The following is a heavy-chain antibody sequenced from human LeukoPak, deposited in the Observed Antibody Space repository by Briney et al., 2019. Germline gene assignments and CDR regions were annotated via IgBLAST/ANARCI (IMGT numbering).Heavy chain of an antibody. D-gene: IGHD2/OR15-2a*01. J-gene: IGHJ5*02. V-gene: IGHV3-23*01. CDR3: AILSWDGRGTFS. CDR2: IRGGAENT. Sequence: GGSLKLSCAASGFTFSTYSMSWVRQAPGKGLEWVSAIRGGAENTYYADSVRGRFTISRDNYKDTLTLQMNSLRAEDTAIYYCAILSWDGRGTFSWGQGTLVTVSS. CDR1: GFTFSTYS.